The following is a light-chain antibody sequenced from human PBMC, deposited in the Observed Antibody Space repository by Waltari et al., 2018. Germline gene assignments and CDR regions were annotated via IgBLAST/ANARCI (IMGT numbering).Light chain of an antibody. CDR3: QQSYSSPFT. CDR2: AAS. J-gene: IGKJ3*01. V-gene: IGKV1-39*01. CDR1: QTISSF. Sequence: DIQMTQSPPSLSASVGDRVNFTCRASQTISSFLSWYQQKPGKAPKLLIYAASSLPSGVPSRFSGSGSGTDFTLTISSLQPEDFATYYCQQSYSSPFTFGPGTKVDIK.